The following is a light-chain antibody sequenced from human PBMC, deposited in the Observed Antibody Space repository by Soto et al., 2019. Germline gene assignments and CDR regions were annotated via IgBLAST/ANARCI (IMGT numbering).Light chain of an antibody. J-gene: IGKJ1*01. CDR2: DAS. Sequence: DIQMNQSPSTLSASVGDRVTIACRASQSISSWLAWYQQKPGKAPKLLVYDASSLESGVSLRFSGSGSGTEFTLTISSLQPDDFATYYCQQYNSYSRTFGQGTKVDI. CDR1: QSISSW. V-gene: IGKV1-5*01. CDR3: QQYNSYSRT.